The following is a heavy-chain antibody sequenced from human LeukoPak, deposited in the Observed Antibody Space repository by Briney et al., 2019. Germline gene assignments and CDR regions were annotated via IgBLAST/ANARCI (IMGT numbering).Heavy chain of an antibody. CDR1: GFTFNSYR. CDR2: INQDGTEN. J-gene: IGHJ4*02. Sequence: GGSLRLSCAASGFTFNSYRMNWVRQAPGKGLEWVANINQDGTENYYLDSVKGRFTISRDNARSSLYLQMSSLRAEDTAVYYRARDFSGEFDYWGQGTRVTVSS. CDR3: ARDFSGEFDY. D-gene: IGHD3-10*01. V-gene: IGHV3-7*01.